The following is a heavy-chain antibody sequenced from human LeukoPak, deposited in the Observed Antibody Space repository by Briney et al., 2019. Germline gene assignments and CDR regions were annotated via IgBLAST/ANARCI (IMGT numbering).Heavy chain of an antibody. J-gene: IGHJ4*02. Sequence: SETLSLTCTVSGGSISSSSYYWAWIRQPPGKGLEWIGSIYYSGSTYYNPSLKSRVTISVDTSNNHFSLRLSSVTAADTAVYFCARKIYWGRESPYYFDYWGQGTLVTVSS. V-gene: IGHV4-39*02. CDR3: ARKIYWGRESPYYFDY. CDR1: GGSISSSSYY. D-gene: IGHD3-10*01. CDR2: IYYSGST.